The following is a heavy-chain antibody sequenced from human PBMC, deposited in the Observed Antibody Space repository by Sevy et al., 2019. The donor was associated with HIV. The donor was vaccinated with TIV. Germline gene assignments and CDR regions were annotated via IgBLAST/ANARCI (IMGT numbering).Heavy chain of an antibody. CDR3: AKGLAYLGYGSGGSCYPGGWYYGMDV. CDR2: ISYDGSNK. D-gene: IGHD2-15*01. V-gene: IGHV3-30*18. CDR1: GFTFSSYG. J-gene: IGHJ6*02. Sequence: GGSLRLSCAASGFTFSSYGMHWVRQAPGKGLEWVAVISYDGSNKYYADSVKGRFTISRDNSKNTLYLQMNSLRAEDTVVYYCAKGLAYLGYGSGGSCYPGGWYYGMDVWGQGTTVTVSS.